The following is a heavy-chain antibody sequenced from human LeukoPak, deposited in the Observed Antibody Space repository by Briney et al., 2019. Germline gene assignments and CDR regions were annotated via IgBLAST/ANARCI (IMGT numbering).Heavy chain of an antibody. J-gene: IGHJ4*02. CDR1: GYTFTSYG. D-gene: IGHD6-13*01. CDR3: ARATIAAAAQFDY. Sequence: GASVKVSCKASGYTFTSYGISWVRQAPGQGLEWMGGIIPIFGTANYAQKFQGRVTITTDESTSTAYMELSSLRSEDTAVYYCARATIAAAAQFDYWGQGTLVTVSS. CDR2: IIPIFGTA. V-gene: IGHV1-69*05.